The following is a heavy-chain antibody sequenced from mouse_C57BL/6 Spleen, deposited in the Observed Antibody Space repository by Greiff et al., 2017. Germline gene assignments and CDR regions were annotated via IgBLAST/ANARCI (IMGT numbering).Heavy chain of an antibody. CDR2: FYPGSGSI. V-gene: IGHV1-62-2*01. CDR1: GYTFTEYT. Sequence: QVQLKESGAELVKPGASVKLSCKASGYTFTEYTIHWVKQRSGQGLEWIGWFYPGSGSIKYNEKFKDKATLTADKSSSTVYMELSRLTSEDSAVYFCARHEGLYDYDGLYFDYWGQGTTLTVSS. D-gene: IGHD2-4*01. J-gene: IGHJ2*01. CDR3: ARHEGLYDYDGLYFDY.